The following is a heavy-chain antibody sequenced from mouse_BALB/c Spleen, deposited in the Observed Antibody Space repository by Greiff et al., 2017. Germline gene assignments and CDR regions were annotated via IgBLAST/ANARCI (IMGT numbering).Heavy chain of an antibody. Sequence: EVQLQQSGAELVRSGASVKLSCTASGFNIKDYYMHWVKQRPEQGLEWIGWIDPENGDTEYAPKFQGKATMTADTSSNTAYLQLSSLTSEDTAVYYCNAKLGPYYFDYWGQGTTLTVSS. D-gene: IGHD4-1*01. J-gene: IGHJ2*01. CDR3: NAKLGPYYFDY. CDR1: GFNIKDYY. V-gene: IGHV14-4*02. CDR2: IDPENGDT.